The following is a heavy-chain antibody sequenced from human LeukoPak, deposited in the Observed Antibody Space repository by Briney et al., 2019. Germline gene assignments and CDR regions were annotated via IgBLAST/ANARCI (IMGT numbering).Heavy chain of an antibody. V-gene: IGHV3-23*01. Sequence: GGTLRLSCAASGFTFSSYGMSWVRQAPGKGLEWVSAISGSGVGTHYADSVNGRFTISRDNSKNTLYLQMNSLRAEDTAVYYCAKDSRYGYRWDYDYWGQGTPVTVSS. D-gene: IGHD5-18*01. J-gene: IGHJ4*02. CDR2: ISGSGVGT. CDR1: GFTFSSYG. CDR3: AKDSRYGYRWDYDY.